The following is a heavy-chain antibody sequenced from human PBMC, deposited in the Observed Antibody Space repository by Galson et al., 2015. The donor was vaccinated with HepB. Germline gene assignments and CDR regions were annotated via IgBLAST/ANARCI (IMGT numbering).Heavy chain of an antibody. CDR2: IYYNGDT. J-gene: IGHJ4*02. CDR1: HGSISNYY. D-gene: IGHD5-12*01. V-gene: IGHV4-59*08. Sequence: ETLSLTCSVSHGSISNYYWCWIRQSPGNRLEWIGYIYYNGDTTYNPSLGYRVGMSVDTSINQVSLWLTSVTAADTAVYYCARHPGRGSVGYAFDLWGQGTLVTVSA. CDR3: ARHPGRGSVGYAFDL.